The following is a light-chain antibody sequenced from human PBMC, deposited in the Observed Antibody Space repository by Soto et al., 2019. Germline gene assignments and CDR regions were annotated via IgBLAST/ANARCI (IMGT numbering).Light chain of an antibody. CDR1: QSITRW. CDR3: KQYKSYWT. V-gene: IGKV1-5*01. CDR2: DAS. Sequence: DIQMTQSPSTLSASVGDRVTITCRARQSITRWLAWYQQKPGKAPKLLIYDASTLETGVPSRFSGSGSGTEFPLTISSLQPDDFATYYCKQYKSYWTFGQGTKVEIK. J-gene: IGKJ1*01.